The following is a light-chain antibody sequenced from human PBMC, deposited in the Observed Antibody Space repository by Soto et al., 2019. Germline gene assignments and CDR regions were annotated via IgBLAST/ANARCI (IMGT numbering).Light chain of an antibody. V-gene: IGLV2-11*01. CDR1: SSDVGAYNY. CDR3: CSYAGSYTLV. J-gene: IGLJ3*02. Sequence: QSALTQPRSVSGSPGQSVPISCTGTSSDVGAYNYVSWYQQHPGKVPKLMIYDVSRRPSGVPDRFSGSKSGNTASLPISGLQADDEADYYCCSYAGSYTLVFGGGTKLTVL. CDR2: DVS.